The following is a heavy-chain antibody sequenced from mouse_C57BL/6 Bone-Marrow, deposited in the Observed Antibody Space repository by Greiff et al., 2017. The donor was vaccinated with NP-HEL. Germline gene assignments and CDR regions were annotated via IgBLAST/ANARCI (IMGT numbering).Heavy chain of an antibody. J-gene: IGHJ3*01. V-gene: IGHV1-50*01. CDR3: ARWGWLLRAWCAY. D-gene: IGHD2-3*01. CDR2: IDPSDSYT. Sequence: QVQLQQPGAELVKPGASVKLSCKASGYTFTSYWMQWVKQRPGQGLEWIGEIDPSDSYTNYNQKFKGKATLTVDTSSSTAYMQLSSLTSEDSAVYYCARWGWLLRAWCAYWGQGTLVTVSA. CDR1: GYTFTSYW.